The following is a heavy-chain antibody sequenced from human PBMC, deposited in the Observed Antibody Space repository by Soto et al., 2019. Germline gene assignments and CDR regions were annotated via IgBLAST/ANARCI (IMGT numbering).Heavy chain of an antibody. CDR1: GASITSSY. CDR2: VHHTGHT. D-gene: IGHD3-22*01. Sequence: SETLSLTCTVSGASITSSYWSWIRQSSEKGLEWIGFVHHTGHTNYNPSLKGRVSISVDTSKNQFLLKLTSVTPADTAKYYCARGYYDSRGQSNTFDVWGRGTTVTVSS. V-gene: IGHV4-59*12. CDR3: ARGYYDSRGQSNTFDV. J-gene: IGHJ3*01.